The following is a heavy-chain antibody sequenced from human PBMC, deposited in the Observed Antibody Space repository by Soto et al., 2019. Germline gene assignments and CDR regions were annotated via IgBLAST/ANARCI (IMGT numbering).Heavy chain of an antibody. CDR1: GYTFTSYD. V-gene: IGHV1-8*01. CDR2: MNPNSGNT. J-gene: IGHJ6*03. D-gene: IGHD5-18*01. Sequence: ASVKVSCKASGYTFTSYDINWVRQATGQGLEWMGWMNPNSGNTGYAQKFQGRVTMTRNTSISTAYMELSSLRSEDTAVYYCARGRGQGRGYSYGYGYYYYYYYMDVWGKGTTVTVSS. CDR3: ARGRGQGRGYSYGYGYYYYYYYMDV.